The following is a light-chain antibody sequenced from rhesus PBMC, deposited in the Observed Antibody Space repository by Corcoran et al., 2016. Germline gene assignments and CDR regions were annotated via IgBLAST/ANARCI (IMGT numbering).Light chain of an antibody. CDR3: CSYTTSRTFI. Sequence: HSAPTQPPSVSGSPGQSVTISCTGTGSDVGVYNFVSWYQQHPGKVPKLMIYDVSERPSGVSDRFSGSKSGNTASLTISGLQADDEGDYFCCSYTTSRTFIFGTGTRLTVL. V-gene: IGLV2S7*01. J-gene: IGLJ1*01. CDR1: GSDVGVYNF. CDR2: DVS.